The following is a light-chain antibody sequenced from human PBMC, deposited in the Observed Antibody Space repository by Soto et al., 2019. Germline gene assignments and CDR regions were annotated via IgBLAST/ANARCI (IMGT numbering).Light chain of an antibody. CDR2: GHS. V-gene: IGLV1-40*01. J-gene: IGLJ1*01. CDR1: SYNIGAGYD. CDR3: QSYDSSLSGSGG. Sequence: SVLTRPASGSGAPGQRVTISCTGSSYNIGAGYDVHWYQQLPGTAPKLLIYGHSNRPSGVPDRFSGSKSGTSASLAITGLQAEDEADYYCQSYDSSLSGSGGFRTGTKVTVL.